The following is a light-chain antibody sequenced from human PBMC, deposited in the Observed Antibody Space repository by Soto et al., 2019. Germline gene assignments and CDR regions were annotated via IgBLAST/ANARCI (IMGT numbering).Light chain of an antibody. Sequence: DIRMTQSPSSLSASVGDRVTITCQASQDIGKRINWYQHKPGKAPKVLIYDASYLATGVPSRFSGRGSGKVITITITKLPPDDIAKYYCQQYDPLLTFGGGTKVEMK. CDR2: DAS. CDR3: QQYDPLLT. V-gene: IGKV1-33*01. J-gene: IGKJ4*01. CDR1: QDIGKR.